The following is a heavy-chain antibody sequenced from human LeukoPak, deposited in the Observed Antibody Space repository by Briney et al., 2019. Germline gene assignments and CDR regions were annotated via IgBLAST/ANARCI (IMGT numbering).Heavy chain of an antibody. D-gene: IGHD6-13*01. J-gene: IGHJ4*02. Sequence: EASVKVSCKASGGTFSSYAISWVRQAPGQGLEWMGWISAYNGNTNYAQKLQGRVTMTTDTSTSTAYMELRSLRSDDTAVYYCAFKAGTGVVYWGQGTLVTVCS. V-gene: IGHV1-18*01. CDR2: ISAYNGNT. CDR3: AFKAGTGVVY. CDR1: GGTFSSYA.